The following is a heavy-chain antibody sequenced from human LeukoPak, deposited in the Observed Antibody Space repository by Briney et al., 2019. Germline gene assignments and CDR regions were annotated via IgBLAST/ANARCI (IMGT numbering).Heavy chain of an antibody. CDR3: ARAYLDWDYYYYMDV. CDR2: MNPNSGNT. CDR1: GYTFTSYD. V-gene: IGHV1-8*03. D-gene: IGHD3-3*01. Sequence: GASVKVSCKASGYTFTSYDINWVRQATGQGREWMGWMNPNSGNTGYAQKFQGRVTITRNTSISTAYMELSSLRSEDTAVYYCARAYLDWDYYYYMDVWGKGTTVTVSS. J-gene: IGHJ6*03.